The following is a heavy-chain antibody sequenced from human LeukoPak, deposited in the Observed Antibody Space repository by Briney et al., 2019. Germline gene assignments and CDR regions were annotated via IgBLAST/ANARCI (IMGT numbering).Heavy chain of an antibody. CDR3: ARGAAAGNSFDY. V-gene: IGHV4-61*01. CDR1: GGSVSSGIYY. CDR2: IYYSGST. J-gene: IGHJ4*02. Sequence: PSETLSLTGTVSGGSVSSGIYYWSWIRQPPGKGLEWIGYIYYSGSTNYNPSLKSRVTMSVDTSKNQFSLKLSSVTAADTAVYYCARGAAAGNSFDYWGQGTLVTVSS. D-gene: IGHD6-13*01.